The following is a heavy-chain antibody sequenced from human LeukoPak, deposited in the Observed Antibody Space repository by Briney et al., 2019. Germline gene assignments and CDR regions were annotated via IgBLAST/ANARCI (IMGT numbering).Heavy chain of an antibody. J-gene: IGHJ6*02. CDR3: AREVARGYGMDV. CDR2: IWSGGNKD. CDR1: GFSFSGYG. Sequence: GGSLRLSCEASGFSFSGYGMHWIRQAPGKGLEWVALIWSGGNKDFYADSVRGRFAISRDNGRSTLYLDMNSLRDDDTGVYYCAREVARGYGMDVWGQGTAVIVSS. V-gene: IGHV3-33*01. D-gene: IGHD3-10*01.